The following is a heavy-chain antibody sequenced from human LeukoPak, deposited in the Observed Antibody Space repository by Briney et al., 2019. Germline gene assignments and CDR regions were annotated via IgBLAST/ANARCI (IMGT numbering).Heavy chain of an antibody. D-gene: IGHD2-2*01. Sequence: GGSLRLSCAASGFTFSTYWMSWVRQAPGTGLEWVASIKQDGSEKSYVDSVKGRFTISRDNAKNSLYLQMNNLRAEDTAVYYCARGGYQLLWYWGQGTLVTVSS. CDR3: ARGGYQLLWY. V-gene: IGHV3-7*04. J-gene: IGHJ4*02. CDR2: IKQDGSEK. CDR1: GFTFSTYW.